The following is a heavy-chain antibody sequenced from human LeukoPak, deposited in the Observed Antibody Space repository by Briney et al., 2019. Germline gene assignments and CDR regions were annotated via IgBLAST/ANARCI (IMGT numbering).Heavy chain of an antibody. V-gene: IGHV3-66*01. J-gene: IGHJ3*02. D-gene: IGHD3-22*01. CDR2: IYSGGST. CDR3: ARDSERGYPDGDI. Sequence: GGSLRLSCAASGFTVSSNYMSWVRQAPGKGLEWVSVIYSGGSTYYADSVKGRFTISRDNSKNTLYLQMNSLRAEDTAVYYCARDSERGYPDGDIWGQGTMVTVSS. CDR1: GFTVSSNY.